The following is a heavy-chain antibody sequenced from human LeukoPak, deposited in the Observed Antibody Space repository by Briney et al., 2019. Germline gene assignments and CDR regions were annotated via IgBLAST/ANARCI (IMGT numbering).Heavy chain of an antibody. CDR1: GFTFSSYA. V-gene: IGHV3-30-3*01. CDR2: ISYDGSNK. Sequence: GRSPRLSCAASGFTFSSYAMHWVRQAPGKGLEWVAVISYDGSNKYYADSVKGRFTISRDNSKNTLYLQMNSLRAEDTAVYCCARDRQVTTRTPFDYWGQGTLVTVSS. CDR3: ARDRQVTTRTPFDY. J-gene: IGHJ4*02. D-gene: IGHD4-11*01.